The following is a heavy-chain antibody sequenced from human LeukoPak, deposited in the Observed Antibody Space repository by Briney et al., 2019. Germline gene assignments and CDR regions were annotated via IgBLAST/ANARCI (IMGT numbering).Heavy chain of an antibody. CDR2: IPYDGKNK. Sequence: GGSLRLSCVAPGFTFRNYGMHWVRQSPDKGLEWVTFIPYDGKNKKFADSVKGRFTISRDNSNNTVHLVMNSLRVEDTAVYFCAKDRGWPKAFDFWGQGTMVTVSS. J-gene: IGHJ3*01. CDR3: AKDRGWPKAFDF. CDR1: GFTFRNYG. D-gene: IGHD1-26*01. V-gene: IGHV3-30*02.